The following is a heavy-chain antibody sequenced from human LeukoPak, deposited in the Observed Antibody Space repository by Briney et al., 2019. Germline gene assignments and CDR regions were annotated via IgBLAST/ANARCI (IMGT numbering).Heavy chain of an antibody. CDR2: IKQDGSEK. CDR3: ARGEWSSSPFDY. CDR1: EFIINKYW. V-gene: IGHV3-7*01. D-gene: IGHD6-6*01. Sequence: GGSLRLSCAASEFIINKYWMSWVRQAPGKGLEWVANIKQDGSEKYYVDSVKGRFTISRDNARNSLYLQMNSLRAEDTAVYYCARGEWSSSPFDYWGQGTLVTVSS. J-gene: IGHJ4*02.